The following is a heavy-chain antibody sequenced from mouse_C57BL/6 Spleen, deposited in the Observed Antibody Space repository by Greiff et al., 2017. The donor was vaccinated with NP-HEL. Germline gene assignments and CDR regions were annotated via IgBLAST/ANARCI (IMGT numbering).Heavy chain of an antibody. CDR3: ARWYYAYGAMDY. CDR2: IDPSDSYT. J-gene: IGHJ4*01. Sequence: QVQLQQPGAELVMPGASVKLSCKASGYTFTSYWMHWVKQRPGQGLEWIGEIDPSDSYTNYNQKFKGKSTLTVDKSSSTAYMQLSSLTSEDSAVYYCARWYYAYGAMDYWGQGTSVTVSS. V-gene: IGHV1-69*01. D-gene: IGHD1-2*01. CDR1: GYTFTSYW.